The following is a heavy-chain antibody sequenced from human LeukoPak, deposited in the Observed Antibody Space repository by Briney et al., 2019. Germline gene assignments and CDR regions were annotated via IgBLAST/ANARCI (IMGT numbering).Heavy chain of an antibody. V-gene: IGHV4-39*01. D-gene: IGHD6-6*01. CDR1: GGSISSSSYY. J-gene: IGHJ4*02. CDR3: ARRAGEISSSWYFDY. Sequence: SETLSLTCTVSGGSISSSSYYWGWIRQPPGKGLEWIGSIYYSGSTYYNPSLKSRVTISVDTSKNQFSLKLSSVTAADTAVYYCARRAGEISSSWYFDYWGQGTLVTVSS. CDR2: IYYSGST.